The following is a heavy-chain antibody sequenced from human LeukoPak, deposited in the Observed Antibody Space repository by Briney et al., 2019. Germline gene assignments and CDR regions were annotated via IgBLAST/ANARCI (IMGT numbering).Heavy chain of an antibody. CDR1: GFTFSSYA. Sequence: PGGSLRLSCAASGFTFSSYAMSWVRQAPGKGLEWVSAISGSGGSTYYADSVKGRFTISRDNSKNTLYLQMNSLRAEDTAVYYCAKAQFFYYDFWSGYYRALGTHFDYWGQGTLVTVSS. CDR2: ISGSGGST. V-gene: IGHV3-23*01. J-gene: IGHJ4*02. CDR3: AKAQFFYYDFWSGYYRALGTHFDY. D-gene: IGHD3-3*01.